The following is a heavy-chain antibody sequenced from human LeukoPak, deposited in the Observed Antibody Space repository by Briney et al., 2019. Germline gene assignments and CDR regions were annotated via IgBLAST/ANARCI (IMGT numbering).Heavy chain of an antibody. CDR1: GFTFSSYA. J-gene: IGHJ6*03. CDR3: ARLFGVVITYYMDV. V-gene: IGHV3-23*01. D-gene: IGHD3-3*01. CDR2: ISGSGGST. Sequence: GGSLRLSCAASGFTFSSYAMSWVRQAPGKGLEWVSAISGSGGSTYYADSVKGRFTMSRDNSKNTLYLQMNSLRAEDTAVYYCARLFGVVITYYMDVWGKGTTVTVSS.